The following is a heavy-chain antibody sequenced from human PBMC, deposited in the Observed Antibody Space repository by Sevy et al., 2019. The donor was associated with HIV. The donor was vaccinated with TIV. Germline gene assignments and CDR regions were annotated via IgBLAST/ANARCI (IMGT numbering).Heavy chain of an antibody. J-gene: IGHJ6*02. CDR3: ARDAITMVRGVYYYYGMDV. CDR2: ISSDGSNK. Sequence: GGSLILSCAASGFTFSTYAMHWVRQAPGKGLEWVAVISSDGSNKYYADSVKGRFTISRDNSKNTLYLQMNSLRAEDTAVYYCARDAITMVRGVYYYYGMDVWGQGTTVTVSS. V-gene: IGHV3-30-3*01. D-gene: IGHD3-10*01. CDR1: GFTFSTYA.